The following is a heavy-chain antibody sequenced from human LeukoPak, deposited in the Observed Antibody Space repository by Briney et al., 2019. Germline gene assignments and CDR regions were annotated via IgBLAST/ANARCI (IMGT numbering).Heavy chain of an antibody. J-gene: IGHJ1*01. V-gene: IGHV1-2*02. Sequence: ASVKVSCKASGYTFTGYYMHWVRQAPGQGLEWMGWINPNSGGTNYAQKFQGRVTMTRDTSISTAYMELSSLRAEDTAVYYCARDGHYDILTGYFQDWGQGTLVTVSS. CDR1: GYTFTGYY. D-gene: IGHD3-9*01. CDR3: ARDGHYDILTGYFQD. CDR2: INPNSGGT.